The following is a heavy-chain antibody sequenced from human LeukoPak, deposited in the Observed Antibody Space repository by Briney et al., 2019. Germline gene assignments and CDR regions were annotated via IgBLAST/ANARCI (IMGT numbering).Heavy chain of an antibody. CDR3: ARDSGNYHYDMDV. CDR1: GYSFTSHH. D-gene: IGHD3-10*01. J-gene: IGHJ6*02. V-gene: IGHV1-46*01. Sequence: ASVKISCKTSGYSFTSHHVHRVRQAPGQGLEWMGINFFHDGTTSNTQKFPGRLTMTRDTSTSTVYMELSSLRSEDTAVYYCARDSGNYHYDMDVWGQGTLVTVS. CDR2: NFFHDGTT.